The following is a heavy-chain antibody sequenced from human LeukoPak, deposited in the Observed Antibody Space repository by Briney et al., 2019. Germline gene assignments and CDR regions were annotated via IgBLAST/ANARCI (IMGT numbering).Heavy chain of an antibody. J-gene: IGHJ4*02. V-gene: IGHV3-74*01. Sequence: PGGSLRFSCAASGFNFVNTWMHWVRQAPGKGLVWVARIKNDGSGIIYADSVEGRFTISRDNARNTVYLQMNSLRAEDTAVYYCARERGVSHPFDHWGQGTLVTVSS. CDR2: IKNDGSGI. CDR1: GFNFVNTW. CDR3: ARERGVSHPFDH. D-gene: IGHD2-21*01.